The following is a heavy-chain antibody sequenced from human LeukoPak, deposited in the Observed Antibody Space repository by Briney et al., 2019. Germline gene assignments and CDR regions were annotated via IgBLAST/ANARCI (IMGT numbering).Heavy chain of an antibody. CDR1: GYTFTSYG. J-gene: IGHJ6*02. CDR2: ISAYNGNT. CDR3: ALGSTSCYIRRCYYYYGMDV. D-gene: IGHD2-2*02. V-gene: IGHV1-18*01. Sequence: GASVKVSCKASGYTFTSYGISWVRQAPGQGLEWMGWISAYNGNTNYAQKLQGRVTMTTDTSTSTAYMELSSLRSEDTAVYYCALGSTSCYIRRCYYYYGMDVWGQGTTVTVSS.